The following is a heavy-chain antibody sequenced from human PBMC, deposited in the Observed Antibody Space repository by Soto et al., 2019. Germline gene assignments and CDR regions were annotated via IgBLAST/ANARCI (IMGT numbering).Heavy chain of an antibody. CDR3: ARAVIAARLDYYYYMDV. CDR1: GFAFSSYS. J-gene: IGHJ6*03. V-gene: IGHV3-21*01. D-gene: IGHD6-6*01. Sequence: GGSLRLSCAASGFAFSSYSMNWVRQAPGKGLEWVSSISSSSSYIYYADSVKGRFTISRDNAKNSLYLQMNSLRAEDTAVYYCARAVIAARLDYYYYMDVWGKGTTVTVSS. CDR2: ISSSSSYI.